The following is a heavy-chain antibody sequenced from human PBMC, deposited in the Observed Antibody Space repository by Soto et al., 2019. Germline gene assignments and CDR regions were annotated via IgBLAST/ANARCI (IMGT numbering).Heavy chain of an antibody. CDR2: IYYSGST. V-gene: IGHV4-39*01. Sequence: QLQLQESGPGLVKPSETLSLTCTVSGGSISSSSYYWGWIRQPPGKGLEWIGRIYYSGSTYYNPSLKSRVTISVATSNTQFSLKLSSVTAADTAVYYCARIRDDAFDIWGQGTMVTVSS. CDR1: GGSISSSSYY. J-gene: IGHJ3*02. CDR3: ARIRDDAFDI. D-gene: IGHD3-3*01.